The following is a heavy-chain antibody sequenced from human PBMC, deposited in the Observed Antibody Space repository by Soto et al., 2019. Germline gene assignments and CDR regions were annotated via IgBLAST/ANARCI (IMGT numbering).Heavy chain of an antibody. Sequence: SVKVSCKASGGTFSSYAISWVRQAPGQGLEWMGGIIPIFGTANYAQKFQGRVTITADESTSTAYMELSSLRSEDTAVYYCAIPGYGSGSVYYYYGMDVWGQGTTVTVSS. CDR3: AIPGYGSGSVYYYYGMDV. J-gene: IGHJ6*02. D-gene: IGHD3-10*01. CDR2: IIPIFGTA. V-gene: IGHV1-69*13. CDR1: GGTFSSYA.